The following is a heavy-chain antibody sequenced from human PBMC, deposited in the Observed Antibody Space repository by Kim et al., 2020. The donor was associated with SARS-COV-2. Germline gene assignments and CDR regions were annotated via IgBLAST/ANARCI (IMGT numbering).Heavy chain of an antibody. Sequence: ASVKVSCKASGYTFTSYGISWVRQAPGQGLEWMGWISAYNGNTNYAQKLQGRVTMTTDTSTSTAYMELRSLRSDDTAVYYCARDPPWGYSYGWEVDYWGQGTLVTVSS. V-gene: IGHV1-18*01. J-gene: IGHJ4*02. D-gene: IGHD5-18*01. CDR1: GYTFTSYG. CDR2: ISAYNGNT. CDR3: ARDPPWGYSYGWEVDY.